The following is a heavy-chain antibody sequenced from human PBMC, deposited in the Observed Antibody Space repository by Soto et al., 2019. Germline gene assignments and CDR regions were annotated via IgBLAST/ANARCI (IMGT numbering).Heavy chain of an antibody. V-gene: IGHV3-30-3*01. Sequence: QVHLVESGGDVVQPGRSLRLSCAASGFTFTSHAMHWVRKTPGEGLEWVAIISDYVTRKFYADSVQGRFSISRDNARNTLYLQRNSLTIEDTGIFYCARDIGVGGTSGIPDYWGQGTLVTVSS. CDR2: ISDYVTRK. CDR3: ARDIGVGGTSGIPDY. CDR1: GFTFTSHA. D-gene: IGHD1-1*01. J-gene: IGHJ4*02.